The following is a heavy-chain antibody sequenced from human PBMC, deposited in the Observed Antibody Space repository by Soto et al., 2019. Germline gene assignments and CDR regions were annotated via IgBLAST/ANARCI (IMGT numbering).Heavy chain of an antibody. Sequence: PSETLSLTCTVSGGSISSGSYYWGWIRQPPGKGLEWIGSIYYSGSTYYNPSLKSRVTISVDTSKNQFSLKLSSVTAADTAVYYCARLSRWSYDSSGYYDYWGQGTLVTVSS. J-gene: IGHJ4*02. CDR1: GGSISSGSYY. D-gene: IGHD3-22*01. V-gene: IGHV4-39*01. CDR3: ARLSRWSYDSSGYYDY. CDR2: IYYSGST.